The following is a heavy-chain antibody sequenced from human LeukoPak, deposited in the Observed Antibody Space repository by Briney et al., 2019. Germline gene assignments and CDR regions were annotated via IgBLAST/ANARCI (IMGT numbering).Heavy chain of an antibody. J-gene: IGHJ4*02. V-gene: IGHV3-30*18. Sequence: PGGSLRLSCAASGFTFSSHGMHWVRQAPGKGLEWVAVISYDGSNKYYADSVKGRFTISRDNSKNTLYLQMNSLRAEDTAVYYCAKDFRRISGSYYVFDYWGQGTLVTVSS. D-gene: IGHD1-26*01. CDR1: GFTFSSHG. CDR2: ISYDGSNK. CDR3: AKDFRRISGSYYVFDY.